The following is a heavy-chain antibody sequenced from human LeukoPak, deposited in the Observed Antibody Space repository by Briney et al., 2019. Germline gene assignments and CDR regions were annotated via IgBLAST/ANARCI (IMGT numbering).Heavy chain of an antibody. J-gene: IGHJ4*02. Sequence: SETLSLTCAVYGGFFSGYYWSWIRQPPGKGLEWIGEINHSGSTNYDPSLKSRVTISVDTSKNQFSLKLSSVTAADTAVYYCASGGRRRFDYWGQGTLVTVSS. CDR3: ASGGRRRFDY. CDR2: INHSGST. V-gene: IGHV4-34*01. CDR1: GGFFSGYY.